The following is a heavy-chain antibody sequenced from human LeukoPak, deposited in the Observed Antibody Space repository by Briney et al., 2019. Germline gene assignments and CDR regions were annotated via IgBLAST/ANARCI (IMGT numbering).Heavy chain of an antibody. CDR1: GGSFSGYY. J-gene: IGHJ6*03. CDR2: INHSGST. V-gene: IGHV4-34*01. Sequence: SETLSLTCAVYGGSFSGYYWSWIRQPPAKGLEWIGEINHSGSTNYNPSLKSRVTISVDTSKNQFSLKLSSVTAADTAVYYCARERSAVNALRYYYYYYMDVWGKGTTVTVSS. CDR3: ARERSAVNALRYYYYYYMDV. D-gene: IGHD2-2*01.